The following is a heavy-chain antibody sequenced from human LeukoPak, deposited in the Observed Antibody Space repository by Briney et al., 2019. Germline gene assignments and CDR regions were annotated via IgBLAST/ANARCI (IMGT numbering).Heavy chain of an antibody. J-gene: IGHJ6*02. CDR1: GYTFTSYG. V-gene: IGHV1-18*01. D-gene: IGHD6-19*01. CDR2: ISAYNGNT. Sequence: ASVKVSCKASGYTFTSYGISWVRQAPGQGLEWMGWISAYNGNTNYAQKLQGRVTMTTDTSTSTAYMELRSLRSDDTAVYYCARDNTPLGSGLSKKYYYYGMDVWGQGTTVTVSS. CDR3: ARDNTPLGSGLSKKYYYYGMDV.